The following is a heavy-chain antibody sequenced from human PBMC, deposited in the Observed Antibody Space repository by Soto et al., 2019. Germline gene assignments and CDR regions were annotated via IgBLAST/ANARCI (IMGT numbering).Heavy chain of an antibody. J-gene: IGHJ6*02. V-gene: IGHV3-33*01. Sequence: QVQLVESGGGVVQPGGSLRLSCAASGFTFSSYGMHWVRQAPDKGLEWVAVIWYDGSNKYYADSVKGRFTISRDNSKNTLYLEMNSLRAEDTAVYYCASEYCSGGRCYYYGMDVWGQGTTVTVSS. CDR2: IWYDGSNK. CDR3: ASEYCSGGRCYYYGMDV. D-gene: IGHD2-15*01. CDR1: GFTFSSYG.